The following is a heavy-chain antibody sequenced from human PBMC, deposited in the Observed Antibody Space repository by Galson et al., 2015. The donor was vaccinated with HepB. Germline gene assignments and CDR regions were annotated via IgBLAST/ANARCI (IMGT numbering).Heavy chain of an antibody. D-gene: IGHD6-19*01. CDR3: VKPPQWYSTGWTTYYFAY. CDR1: GVTFDNYA. CDR2: MSASGDNT. V-gene: IGHV3-23*01. Sequence: SLRLSCAVSGVTFDNYAMSWVRQAPGTGLQWVSGMSASGDNTYYADSVMGRFTISRDNSKNTLFLQMKSLRVEDTAVYYCVKPPQWYSTGWTTYYFAYWGQGSLVTVSS. J-gene: IGHJ4*02.